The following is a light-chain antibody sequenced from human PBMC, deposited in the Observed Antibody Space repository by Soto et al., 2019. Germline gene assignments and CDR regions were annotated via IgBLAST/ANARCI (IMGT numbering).Light chain of an antibody. V-gene: IGLV2-14*02. CDR1: SSDVGSYPL. CDR3: SSYTSSSTRV. CDR2: EVS. Sequence: QSVLTQPASVSGSPGQSITISCTGTSSDVGSYPLVSWYQQYPGKAPKLMIYEVSNRPSGVSNRFSGSKSGNTASLTISGLQAEDEADYYCSSYTSSSTRVFGGGTKLTVL. J-gene: IGLJ2*01.